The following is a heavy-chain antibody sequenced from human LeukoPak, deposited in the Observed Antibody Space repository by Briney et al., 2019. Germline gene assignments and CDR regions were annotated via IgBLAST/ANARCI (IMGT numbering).Heavy chain of an antibody. Sequence: PGGSLRLSCAASGFTFSSNAMHWVRQAPGKGLEWVTVISYDGINEYYADSVKGRFTISRDNSKNTLYLQMNSLRAEDTAVYYCAKGPKRYNILTGYFVIETAFDIWGQGTMVTVSS. J-gene: IGHJ3*02. CDR3: AKGPKRYNILTGYFVIETAFDI. D-gene: IGHD3-9*01. V-gene: IGHV3-30-3*01. CDR1: GFTFSSNA. CDR2: ISYDGINE.